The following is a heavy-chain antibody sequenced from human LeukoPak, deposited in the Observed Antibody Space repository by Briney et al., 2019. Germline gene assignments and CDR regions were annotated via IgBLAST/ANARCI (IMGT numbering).Heavy chain of an antibody. J-gene: IGHJ5*02. CDR2: ISSNGGAT. Sequence: GGSLRLSCAASGFTFFSYAMHWVRQAPGKGLEYVSGISSNGGATYYANSVKGRFIISRDNSKSILYLQMGSLRAEDMAVYYCARDSSGWSYFDPWGQGTLVTVSS. D-gene: IGHD6-19*01. CDR1: GFTFFSYA. V-gene: IGHV3-64*01. CDR3: ARDSSGWSYFDP.